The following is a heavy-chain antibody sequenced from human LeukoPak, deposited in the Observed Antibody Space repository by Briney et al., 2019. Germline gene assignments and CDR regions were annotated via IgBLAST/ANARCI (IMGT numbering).Heavy chain of an antibody. D-gene: IGHD3-16*01. J-gene: IGHJ2*01. CDR2: IRTDGTTT. Sequence: GGSLRLSCTASGFTFSGSEMSWVRQTPGKGLEWLSNIRTDGTTTYYADSVKGRFTISRDNAENSLYLQMDRLRPDDTALYYCARSFGRHFDLWGRGTLVTVSS. CDR3: ARSFGRHFDL. CDR1: GFTFSGSE. V-gene: IGHV3-48*03.